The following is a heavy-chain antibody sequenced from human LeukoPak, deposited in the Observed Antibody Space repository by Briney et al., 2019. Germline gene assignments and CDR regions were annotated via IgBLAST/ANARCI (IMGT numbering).Heavy chain of an antibody. V-gene: IGHV5-51*01. J-gene: IGHJ6*02. Sequence: GESLKISCKGSGYSFTSYWIGWVRQMPGKGLEWMGIIYPGDSDTRYSPSFQGQVTISADKSISTAYLQWSSLKASDTAMYYCASQSHRRGWGYYYYGMDVWGQGTTVTVSS. D-gene: IGHD5-24*01. CDR1: GYSFTSYW. CDR3: ASQSHRRGWGYYYYGMDV. CDR2: IYPGDSDT.